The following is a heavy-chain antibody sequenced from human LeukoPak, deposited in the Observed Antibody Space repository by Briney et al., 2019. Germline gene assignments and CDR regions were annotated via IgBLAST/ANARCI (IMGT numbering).Heavy chain of an antibody. Sequence: GSLRLSCAASGFTFSSYWMSWVRQPPGKGLEWIGEINHSGSTNYNPSLKSRVTISVDTSKNQFSLKLSSVTAADTAVYYCARHSGSYFGAFDIWGQGTMVTVSS. CDR1: GFTFSSYW. V-gene: IGHV4-34*01. CDR2: INHSGST. D-gene: IGHD1-26*01. CDR3: ARHSGSYFGAFDI. J-gene: IGHJ3*02.